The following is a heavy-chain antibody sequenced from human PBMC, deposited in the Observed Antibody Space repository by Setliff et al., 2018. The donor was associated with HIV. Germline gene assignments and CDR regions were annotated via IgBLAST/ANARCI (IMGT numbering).Heavy chain of an antibody. CDR1: AGDRVSNNKAA. J-gene: IGHJ6*03. CDR2: TYYKSKWYH. Sequence: SQTLSLTCAIAAGDRVSNNKAAWNWIRQSPSRGLEWLGRTYYKSKWYHDYEVSVESRISITPDTSKNQFYLHLNSVTPDDTAVYFCARGGDWDYNYYMDVWDKGTTVTVSS. V-gene: IGHV6-1*01. CDR3: ARGGDWDYNYYMDV. D-gene: IGHD3-16*01.